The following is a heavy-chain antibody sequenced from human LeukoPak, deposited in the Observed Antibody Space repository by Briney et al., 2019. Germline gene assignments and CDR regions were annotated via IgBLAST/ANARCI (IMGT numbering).Heavy chain of an antibody. CDR2: ISYDGSNK. Sequence: GGSLRLSCAASGFTFSSYAMHWVRQAPGKGLEWVAVISYDGSNKYYADSVKGRFTISRDNSKNTLYLQMNSLTAEDTAVYYCAREGSGGSSGYYAYAFDIWGQGTMVTVSS. CDR1: GFTFSSYA. CDR3: AREGSGGSSGYYAYAFDI. V-gene: IGHV3-30-3*01. J-gene: IGHJ3*02. D-gene: IGHD3-22*01.